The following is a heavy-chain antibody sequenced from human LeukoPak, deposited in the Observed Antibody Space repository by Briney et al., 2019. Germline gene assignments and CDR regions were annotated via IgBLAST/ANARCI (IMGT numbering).Heavy chain of an antibody. J-gene: IGHJ5*02. CDR3: ARGGYYGSGNDFRFDP. D-gene: IGHD3-10*01. Sequence: SETLSLTCTVSGGSISSYYWSWIRQPPGKGLEWIGYIHYTGSTNYNPSLKSRVTISVETSKNQFSLKLKSVTVADTAVYYCARGGYYGSGNDFRFDPWGQGTLVTVSS. CDR2: IHYTGST. CDR1: GGSISSYY. V-gene: IGHV4-59*01.